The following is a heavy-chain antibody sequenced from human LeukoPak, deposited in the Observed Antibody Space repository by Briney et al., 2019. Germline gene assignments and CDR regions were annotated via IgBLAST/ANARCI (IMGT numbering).Heavy chain of an antibody. CDR2: ISSSSSYI. Sequence: GGSLRLSCAASGFTFSSYSMNWVRQAPGKGLEWVSSISSSSSYIYYADSVKGRFTIPRDNAKNSLYLQMNSLRAEDTAVYYCARDGMVAGTDYYYYYMDVWGKGTTVTVSS. CDR1: GFTFSSYS. V-gene: IGHV3-21*01. CDR3: ARDGMVAGTDYYYYYMDV. D-gene: IGHD6-19*01. J-gene: IGHJ6*03.